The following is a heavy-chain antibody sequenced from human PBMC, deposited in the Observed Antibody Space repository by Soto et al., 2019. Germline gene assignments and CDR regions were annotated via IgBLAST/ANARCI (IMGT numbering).Heavy chain of an antibody. CDR2: ISAYNGNT. Sequence: QVQLVQSGAEVKKPGASVKVSCKASGYTFTSYDIRWVRQAPGQGLEWMGWISAYNGNTNYAQKLQDRVTMTTDTPXSTAYRELSSLRSDDTAVYYCAREGGTMGAGWFDPWGQGTLVTVSS. D-gene: IGHD3-10*01. CDR1: GYTFTSYD. V-gene: IGHV1-18*01. CDR3: AREGGTMGAGWFDP. J-gene: IGHJ5*02.